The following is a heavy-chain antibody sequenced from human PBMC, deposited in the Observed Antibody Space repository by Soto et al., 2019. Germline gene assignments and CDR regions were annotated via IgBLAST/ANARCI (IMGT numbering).Heavy chain of an antibody. CDR2: IYVADSDT. V-gene: IGHV5-51*01. D-gene: IGHD3-22*01. CDR1: GYTFSNFW. Sequence: GESLKISCEGSGYTFSNFWIGWVRQRPGKGLESMGIIYVADSDTRYSPSFQGHVTISVDKSISTAYLQWSSLKASDTAIYYCARQIYDSDTGPNFQYYFDSWGQGTPVTVSS. J-gene: IGHJ4*02. CDR3: ARQIYDSDTGPNFQYYFDS.